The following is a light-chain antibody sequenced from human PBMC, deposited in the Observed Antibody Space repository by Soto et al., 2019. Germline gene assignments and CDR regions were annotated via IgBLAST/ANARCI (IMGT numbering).Light chain of an antibody. CDR1: QSVGRNY. V-gene: IGKV3-20*01. Sequence: EIVLTQFPGTLSLSPGERATLSCRASQSVGRNYVAWYQQKPGQAPRVIIYAASNRASGIPDRFSGSGSGSDFTLTISRLEPEDFAAYYCQQYGTSPWAFGQGNKVEIK. CDR3: QQYGTSPWA. CDR2: AAS. J-gene: IGKJ1*01.